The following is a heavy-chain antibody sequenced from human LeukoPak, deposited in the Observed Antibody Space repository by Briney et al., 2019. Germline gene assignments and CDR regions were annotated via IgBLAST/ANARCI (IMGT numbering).Heavy chain of an antibody. D-gene: IGHD6-19*01. J-gene: IGHJ3*02. Sequence: ASVKVSCKVSGYTLTELSMHWVRQAPGKGLEWMGGFDPEDGETIYAQKFQGRVTMTEDTSTDTAYMELSSLRSEDTAVYYCARPSYSSGWYLRHAFDIWGQGTMVTVSS. CDR3: ARPSYSSGWYLRHAFDI. V-gene: IGHV1-24*01. CDR2: FDPEDGET. CDR1: GYTLTELS.